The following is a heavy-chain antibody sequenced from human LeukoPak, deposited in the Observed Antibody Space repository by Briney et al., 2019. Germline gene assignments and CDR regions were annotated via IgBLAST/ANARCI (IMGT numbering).Heavy chain of an antibody. D-gene: IGHD3-16*01. CDR2: IYSSGTT. V-gene: IGHV4-61*02. J-gene: IGHJ4*02. CDR3: VGSSYGHFEY. Sequence: SETLSLTCAVSGESISSGPNYRSWIRQPAGKEPEWIGRIYSSGTTSYNPSLKSRVTISRDTSTNQFTLTVNSVTAADTAMYHCVGSSYGHFEYWGQGILVTVSS. CDR1: GESISSGPNY.